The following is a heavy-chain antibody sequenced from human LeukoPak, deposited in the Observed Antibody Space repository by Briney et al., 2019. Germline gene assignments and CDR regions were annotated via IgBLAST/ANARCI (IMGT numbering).Heavy chain of an antibody. V-gene: IGHV1-18*01. Sequence: ASVKVSCKASGYTFTSYGIRWVRQAPGQGLEWMGWISAYNGNTNYAQKLQGRVTMTTDTSTSTAYMELRSLRSDDTAVYYCARDSPYDSRPLHGYWGQGTLVTVSS. CDR2: ISAYNGNT. D-gene: IGHD3-22*01. CDR1: GYTFTSYG. J-gene: IGHJ4*02. CDR3: ARDSPYDSRPLHGY.